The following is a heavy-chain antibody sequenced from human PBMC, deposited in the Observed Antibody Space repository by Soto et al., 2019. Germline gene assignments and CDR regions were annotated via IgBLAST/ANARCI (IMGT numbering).Heavy chain of an antibody. Sequence: GGSLRLSCAASGFTFSSYAMSWVRQAPGKGLEWVSAISGSGGSTYYADSVKGRFTISRDNSKNTLYLQMNSLRAEDTAVYYCAKVDYAGGALYYYYYMDVWGKGTTVTVSS. V-gene: IGHV3-23*01. D-gene: IGHD4-17*01. CDR1: GFTFSSYA. CDR3: AKVDYAGGALYYYYYMDV. J-gene: IGHJ6*03. CDR2: ISGSGGST.